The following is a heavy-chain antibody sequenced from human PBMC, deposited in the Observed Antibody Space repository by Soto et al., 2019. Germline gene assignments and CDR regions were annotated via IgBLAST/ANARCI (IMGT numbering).Heavy chain of an antibody. CDR3: ARDTGSGLRVEPGIFEY. Sequence: QVQLVQSGAEVKKPGASVKVSCNPSGYAFTSYTMHWVRQAPGQGLEWMGWINADNGDSNYSQKFQGRVTITRDTSSSIAYLELSSLRSEDTAVYYCARDTGSGLRVEPGIFEYWGQGTLVTVSS. D-gene: IGHD1-26*01. V-gene: IGHV1-3*01. CDR2: INADNGDS. CDR1: GYAFTSYT. J-gene: IGHJ4*02.